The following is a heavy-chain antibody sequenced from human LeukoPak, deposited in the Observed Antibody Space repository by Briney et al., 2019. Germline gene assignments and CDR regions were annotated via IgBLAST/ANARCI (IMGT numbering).Heavy chain of an antibody. CDR3: ARDAGRIGWFDP. Sequence: GGSLRLSCAASGFTVSSNYMSWVRQAPGKGLERVSVIYSGGSTYYADSVKGRFTISRDNSKNTLYLQMNSLRAEDTAVYYCARDAGRIGWFDPWGQATLVTVSS. CDR1: GFTVSSNY. D-gene: IGHD2-21*01. V-gene: IGHV3-53*01. CDR2: IYSGGST. J-gene: IGHJ5*02.